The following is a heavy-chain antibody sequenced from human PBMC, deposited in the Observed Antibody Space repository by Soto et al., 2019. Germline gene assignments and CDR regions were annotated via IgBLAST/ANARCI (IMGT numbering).Heavy chain of an antibody. CDR2: ISDDGDST. V-gene: IGHV3-23*01. CDR1: GFTFSDNA. D-gene: IGHD2-21*01. Sequence: EVQLLESGGGLVQPGGSLRLSCGASGFTFSDNAMTWVRQAPGKGLEWVSSISDDGDSTYYADSVKGRFAVSRDNSKNTLCLHMNSLGAEDTAVYYCARSLSTAVSYGLDVWGQGTSVTVSS. CDR3: ARSLSTAVSYGLDV. J-gene: IGHJ6*02.